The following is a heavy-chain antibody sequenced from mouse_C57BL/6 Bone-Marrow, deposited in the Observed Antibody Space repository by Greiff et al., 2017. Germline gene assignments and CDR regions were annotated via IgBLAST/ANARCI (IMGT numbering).Heavy chain of an antibody. D-gene: IGHD2-5*01. V-gene: IGHV1-9*01. CDR3: ARRDSNYLFAY. J-gene: IGHJ3*01. CDR2: ILPGSGST. Sequence: QVQLQQSGAELMKPGASVKLSCKATGYTFTGSWIEWVKQRPGHGLEWIGEILPGSGSTNYNEKFKGKATFTADTSSNTAYMQLSSLTTEDSAIYYCARRDSNYLFAYWGQGTLVTVSA. CDR1: GYTFTGSW.